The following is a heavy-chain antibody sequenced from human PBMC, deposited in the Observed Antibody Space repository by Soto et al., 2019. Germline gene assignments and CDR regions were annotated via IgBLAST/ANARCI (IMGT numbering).Heavy chain of an antibody. Sequence: GGSLRLSCAASGFTFSSYAMSWVRQAPGKGLEWVSAISGSGGSTYYADSVKGRFTISRDNSKNTRYLQMNSLRAEDTAVYYCAKAPRSVMVDSGGSCYHCTPFDYWGQGTLVTVSS. D-gene: IGHD2-15*01. J-gene: IGHJ4*02. V-gene: IGHV3-23*01. CDR1: GFTFSSYA. CDR2: ISGSGGST. CDR3: AKAPRSVMVDSGGSCYHCTPFDY.